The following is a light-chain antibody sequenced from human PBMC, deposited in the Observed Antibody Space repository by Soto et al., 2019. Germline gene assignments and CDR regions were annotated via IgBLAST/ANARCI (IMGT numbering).Light chain of an antibody. J-gene: IGKJ1*01. CDR1: QSISNR. CDR3: QHYNSYSEA. Sequence: DIQMTQSPSTLSASVGDRVTITCRASQSISNRLAWYQQKPGKAPKVLIYDASSLQTGVPSRFSGSGSGTEFIFTISSLQPEDFATYYCQHYNSYSEAFGQGTKVDIK. V-gene: IGKV1-5*01. CDR2: DAS.